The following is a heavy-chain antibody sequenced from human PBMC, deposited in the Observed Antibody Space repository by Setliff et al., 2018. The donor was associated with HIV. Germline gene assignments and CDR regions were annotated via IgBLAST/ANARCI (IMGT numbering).Heavy chain of an antibody. J-gene: IGHJ3*02. D-gene: IGHD3-3*01. V-gene: IGHV1-69*06. CDR2: IIPIFNTT. CDR1: GGTFNRYA. Sequence: ASVMVSCKASGGTFNRYAISWVRQAPGQGLKWMGRIIPIFNTTNYPYNSQGRVTITADKSTGTAYMELSSLKSEDTAVYYCARGAFWSGFLYAFDIWGQGTVVTVSS. CDR3: ARGAFWSGFLYAFDI.